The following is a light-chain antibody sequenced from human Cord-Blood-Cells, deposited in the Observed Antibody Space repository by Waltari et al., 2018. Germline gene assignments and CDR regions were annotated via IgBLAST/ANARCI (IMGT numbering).Light chain of an antibody. Sequence: QSAMTQPAAVSGSPGHSITISCTGTRSDVGGYNHVSWYQQHPGKAPKLMIYDVSNRPSGVSNRFSDSKSGNTASLTIAGLQAEDEADYYCSSYTSSSTYVFGTGTKVTVL. CDR3: SSYTSSSTYV. CDR1: RSDVGGYNH. V-gene: IGLV2-14*01. CDR2: DVS. J-gene: IGLJ1*01.